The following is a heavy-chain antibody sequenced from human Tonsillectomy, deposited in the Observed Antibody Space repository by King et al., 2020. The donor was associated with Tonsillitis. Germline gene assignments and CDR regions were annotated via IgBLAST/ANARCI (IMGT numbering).Heavy chain of an antibody. CDR1: GYSINSGYY. V-gene: IGHV4-38-2*01. Sequence: VQLQESGPGLVKPSETLSLACAVSGYSINSGYYWGWIRQPPGKGLQWIASIYHSGDTYYYPSLKSRVTVSVDTSKNQFSLKLSSVTAADTAVYYCARVIYGDYVFDCWGQGTLVTVSS. D-gene: IGHD4-17*01. CDR2: IYHSGDT. CDR3: ARVIYGDYVFDC. J-gene: IGHJ4*02.